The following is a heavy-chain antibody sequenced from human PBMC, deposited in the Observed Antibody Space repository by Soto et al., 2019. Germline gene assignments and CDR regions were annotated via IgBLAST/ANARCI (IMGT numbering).Heavy chain of an antibody. CDR2: MSRSSRYI. CDR1: GFTFNSYS. Sequence: PGGSLRLSCAASGFTFNSYSMNWVRQAPGKGLEWVSSMSRSSRYIYYADSVKGRFTISRDNARNSVYLQMNSLRAEDTAVYYCARDPEKYSGSDLGIDYWGQGTLVTVSS. D-gene: IGHD5-12*01. J-gene: IGHJ4*02. V-gene: IGHV3-21*01. CDR3: ARDPEKYSGSDLGIDY.